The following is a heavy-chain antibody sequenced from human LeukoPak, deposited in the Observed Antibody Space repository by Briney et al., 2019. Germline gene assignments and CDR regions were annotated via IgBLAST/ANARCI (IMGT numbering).Heavy chain of an antibody. Sequence: GGSLRLSCAASGFTFSSYAMSWVRQAPGKGLEWVSAISGSGGSTYYADSVKGRFTISRDNSKNTLYLQMNSLRAEDTAVYYCAKDIEVVVAATGTFDYWGQGTLVTVSS. CDR1: GFTFSSYA. V-gene: IGHV3-23*01. CDR3: AKDIEVVVAATGTFDY. J-gene: IGHJ4*02. CDR2: ISGSGGST. D-gene: IGHD2-15*01.